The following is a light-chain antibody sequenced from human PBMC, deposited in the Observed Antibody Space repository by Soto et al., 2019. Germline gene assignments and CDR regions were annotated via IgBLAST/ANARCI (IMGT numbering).Light chain of an antibody. Sequence: EIVLTQSPATLSVSPGAQASLSCRASQSVSSNLVWYQQNPGQAPRLLIYGASRRATGIPDRFSGSGSGTDFILTISRLEPEDFAVYYCQHYDNSPPSVTFGPGTKVDIK. CDR3: QHYDNSPPSVT. CDR2: GAS. J-gene: IGKJ3*01. V-gene: IGKV3-20*01. CDR1: QSVSSN.